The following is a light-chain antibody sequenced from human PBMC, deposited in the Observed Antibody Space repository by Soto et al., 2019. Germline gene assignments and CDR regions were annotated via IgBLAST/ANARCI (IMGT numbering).Light chain of an antibody. CDR2: ENN. CDR3: GTWDSSLSAGV. Sequence: QSVLTQPPSVSAAPGQTVTISCSGSSSNIGNNYVSWYQQLPGTAPKLLMYENNKRPSGIPDRFSGSKSGTSATLDITGLQTGDEADYYCGTWDSSLSAGVFGGGTKLTVL. CDR1: SSNIGNNY. J-gene: IGLJ2*01. V-gene: IGLV1-51*02.